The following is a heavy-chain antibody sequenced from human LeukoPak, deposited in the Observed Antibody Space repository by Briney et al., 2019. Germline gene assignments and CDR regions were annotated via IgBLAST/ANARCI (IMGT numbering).Heavy chain of an antibody. Sequence: PGGSLRLSCAASGFTVSSNYMSWVRQAPGKGLERVSVIYSGGSTYYSDSVKGRFTISRDNSKNTLYLQMNSLRAEDTAVYYCARSGDYYGSGILFDYWGQGTLVTVSS. CDR2: IYSGGST. V-gene: IGHV3-53*01. CDR3: ARSGDYYGSGILFDY. J-gene: IGHJ4*02. CDR1: GFTVSSNY. D-gene: IGHD3-10*01.